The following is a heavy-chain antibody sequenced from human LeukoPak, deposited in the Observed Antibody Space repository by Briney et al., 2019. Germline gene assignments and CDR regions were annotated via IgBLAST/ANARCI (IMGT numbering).Heavy chain of an antibody. CDR3: ASLRPYSSSSGDTFDY. CDR2: IYTSGST. Sequence: SETLSLTCTVSGGSISSYYWSWIRQPPGKGLEWIGYIYTSGSTNYNPSLKSRVTISVDTSKNQFSLKLSSVTAADTAVYYCASLRPYSSSSGDTFDYWGQGTLVTVSS. CDR1: GGSISSYY. J-gene: IGHJ4*02. D-gene: IGHD6-6*01. V-gene: IGHV4-4*09.